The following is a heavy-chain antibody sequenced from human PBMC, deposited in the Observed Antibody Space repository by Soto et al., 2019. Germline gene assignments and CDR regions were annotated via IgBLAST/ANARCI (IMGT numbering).Heavy chain of an antibody. V-gene: IGHV4-30-2*01. D-gene: IGHD1-26*01. CDR3: ASENRVGATSWFDP. CDR2: IYQSGST. Sequence: QLQLQESGSGLVKPSQTLSLTYAVSGGSISSGGHSWSLIRQPPGKGLEWIGYIYQSGSTYYNPSLKSRVTISVDRCKNQFSLKLSSVTAADTAVYYCASENRVGATSWFDPWGQGTLVTVSS. CDR1: GGSISSGGHS. J-gene: IGHJ5*02.